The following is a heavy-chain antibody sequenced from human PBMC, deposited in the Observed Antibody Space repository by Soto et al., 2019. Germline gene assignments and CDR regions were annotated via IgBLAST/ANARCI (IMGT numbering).Heavy chain of an antibody. CDR3: ARGGPRGPPRV. D-gene: IGHD3-10*01. V-gene: IGHV1-69*05. J-gene: IGHJ4*02. CDR1: GGTFSSYA. Sequence: GASVKVSCKASGGTFSSYAISWVRQAPGQGLEWMGGIIPIFGTANYAQKFQGRVTITRDTSASTAYMELSSLRSEDTAVYYCARGGPRGPPRVWGPGTLVTVSS. CDR2: IIPIFGTA.